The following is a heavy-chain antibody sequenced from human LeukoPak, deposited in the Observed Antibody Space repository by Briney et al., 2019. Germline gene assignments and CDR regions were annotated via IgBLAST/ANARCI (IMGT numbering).Heavy chain of an antibody. CDR1: GGSFSGYY. CDR3: ARDRTTFHF. D-gene: IGHD2/OR15-2a*01. CDR2: IYYSGST. J-gene: IGHJ4*02. Sequence: SETLSLTCAVYGGSFSGYYWSWIRQPPGKGLEWIGYIYYSGSTNYNPSLKSRLTISVDTSKNQFSLKLSSVTAADTAVYYCARDRTTFHFWGQGTLVTVSS. V-gene: IGHV4-59*01.